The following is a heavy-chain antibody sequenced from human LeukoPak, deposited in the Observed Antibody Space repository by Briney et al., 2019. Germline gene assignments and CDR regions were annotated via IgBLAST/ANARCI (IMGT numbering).Heavy chain of an antibody. CDR1: GYTFTGYY. J-gene: IGHJ4*02. V-gene: IGHV1-2*02. CDR2: INPNSGGT. D-gene: IGHD6-19*01. CDR3: AREGIPGIAVAGGLDY. Sequence: ASVKVSCKASGYTFTGYYMHWVRQAPGQGLEWMGWINPNSGGTNYAQKFQGRVTMTRDMSISTAYMELSRLRSDDTAVYYCAREGIPGIAVAGGLDYWGQGTLVTVSS.